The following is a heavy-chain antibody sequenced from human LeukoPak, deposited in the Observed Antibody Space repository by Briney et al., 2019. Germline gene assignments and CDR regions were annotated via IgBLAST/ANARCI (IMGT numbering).Heavy chain of an antibody. V-gene: IGHV3-7*04. D-gene: IGHD2-21*01. J-gene: IGHJ3*02. CDR2: IKQDGSDK. CDR3: AREGLWVGPDSGKTRHPYWEI. Sequence: PGASLRLSCAASGFTFSSYWVSWVRQAPGKGLQWVANIKQDGSDKYYVDSVKGRFTISRDNAKNSLNLQMSSLRAEDTAVYYCAREGLWVGPDSGKTRHPYWEIWGQGTMVTVSS. CDR1: GFTFSSYW.